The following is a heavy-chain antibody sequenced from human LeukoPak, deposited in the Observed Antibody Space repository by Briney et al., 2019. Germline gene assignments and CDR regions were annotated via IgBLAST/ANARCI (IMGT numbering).Heavy chain of an antibody. CDR2: ISSSGTYI. V-gene: IGHV3-21*01. J-gene: IGHJ4*02. CDR1: GFTFSSYS. Sequence: AGGSLRLSCAASGFTFSSYSMNWVRQAPGKGLESVSSISSSGTYIYYADSVRGRFTISRDNAKNSLYLQMNSLRAEDTAVYYCARERYSSSHDYFDYWGQGTLVTVSS. D-gene: IGHD6-13*01. CDR3: ARERYSSSHDYFDY.